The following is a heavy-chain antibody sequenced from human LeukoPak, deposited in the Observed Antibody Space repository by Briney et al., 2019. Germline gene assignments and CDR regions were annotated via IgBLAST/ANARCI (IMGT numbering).Heavy chain of an antibody. Sequence: GGSLRLSCAASGFSFSNYWMTWVRQAPGKGLERVADINGDGSHSYCVDSVKDRFTLSRDNAKNSLFLQMNSLRAEDTAVYFCARDRYYGIDVWGRGTTVTVSS. CDR3: ARDRYYGIDV. CDR2: INGDGSHS. V-gene: IGHV3-7*03. J-gene: IGHJ6*02. CDR1: GFSFSNYW.